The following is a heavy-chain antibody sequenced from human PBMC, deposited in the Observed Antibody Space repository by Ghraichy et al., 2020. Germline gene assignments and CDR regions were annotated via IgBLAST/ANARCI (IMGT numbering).Heavy chain of an antibody. V-gene: IGHV4-59*12. CDR3: ARARIYCSGASCSFDYYYYGMDV. J-gene: IGHJ6*02. D-gene: IGHD2-15*01. CDR2: IYNSGST. CDR1: GGTLSSYY. Sequence: SETLSLTCSVSGGTLSSYYWSWIRQPPGKGLEWIGYIYNSGSTRHNPSLKSRVTISVDTSKKKISLKLSSVTAADTAVYYCARARIYCSGASCSFDYYYYGMDVWGQGTAVTVSS.